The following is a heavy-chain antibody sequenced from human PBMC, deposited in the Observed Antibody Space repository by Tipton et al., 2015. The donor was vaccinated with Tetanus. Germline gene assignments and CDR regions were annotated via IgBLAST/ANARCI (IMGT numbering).Heavy chain of an antibody. D-gene: IGHD3-16*01. Sequence: TLSLTCTVSGDSISSSYWSWIRQPPGKGLEWIGYVYYSGSTNYNPSLKSRVTISVDTSKNQFSLRLSSVTAADTAVYYCARDQGGGRVARLNWFGPWGQGTLVTVSS. J-gene: IGHJ5*02. CDR2: VYYSGST. V-gene: IGHV4-59*12. CDR1: GDSISSSY. CDR3: ARDQGGGRVARLNWFGP.